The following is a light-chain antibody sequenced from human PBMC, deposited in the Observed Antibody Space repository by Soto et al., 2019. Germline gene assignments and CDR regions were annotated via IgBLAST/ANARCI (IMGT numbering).Light chain of an antibody. CDR3: QQSYGLPLT. J-gene: IGKJ4*01. CDR1: QSIATS. V-gene: IGKV1-39*01. Sequence: DIQMTQSPSSLSASVGDRVAITCRASQSIATSLTWYQQKPGTAPKLLSYGASNLQGGVPSRFSGSGSGTDFTLTISSLQPEDFATYYCQQSYGLPLTFGGGTKVDIK. CDR2: GAS.